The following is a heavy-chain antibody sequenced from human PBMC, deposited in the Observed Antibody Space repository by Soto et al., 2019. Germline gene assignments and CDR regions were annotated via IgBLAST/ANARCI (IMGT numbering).Heavy chain of an antibody. V-gene: IGHV3-23*01. CDR3: AKLRGYSSGWYYFDY. D-gene: IGHD6-19*01. CDR1: GFTFSSYA. J-gene: IGHJ4*02. CDR2: ISSVDTT. Sequence: GGSLRLSCAASGFTFSSYAMGWVRQAPGKGLEWVAGISSVDTTYYADSVKGRFTISRDNSKTTLYLQMNSLRAEDTAVYYCAKLRGYSSGWYYFDYWGQGTPVTVSS.